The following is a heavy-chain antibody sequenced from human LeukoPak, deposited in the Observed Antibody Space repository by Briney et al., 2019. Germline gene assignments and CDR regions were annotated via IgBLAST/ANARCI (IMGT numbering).Heavy chain of an antibody. CDR1: GFAFSRYG. V-gene: IGHV3-23*01. Sequence: GGSLRLSCAASGFAFSRYGMHWVRQAPGKGPEWVSAISGTGGSTYYADSVQGRFTISRDNAKNTLYLQMNSLRAEDTAVYYCAARVVVILGWGQGTLVTVSS. CDR2: ISGTGGST. CDR3: AARVVVILG. D-gene: IGHD3-22*01. J-gene: IGHJ4*02.